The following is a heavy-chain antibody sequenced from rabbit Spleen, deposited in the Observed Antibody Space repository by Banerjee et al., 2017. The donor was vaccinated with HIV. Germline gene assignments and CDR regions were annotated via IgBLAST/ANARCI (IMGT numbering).Heavy chain of an antibody. J-gene: IGHJ4*01. CDR3: VRDQAGYDGYGPYYLNL. CDR1: GFDFSNYG. V-gene: IGHV1S47*01. D-gene: IGHD6-1*01. CDR2: IEPIFGRT. Sequence: QEQLKETGGGLVQPGGSLTLSCKASGFDFSNYGVTWVRQAPGKGLEWIGYIEPIFGRTYYASWVNGRFTISSHNAQNMLYLHLNSLTAADTATYFCVRDQAGYDGYGPYYLNLWGPGTLVT.